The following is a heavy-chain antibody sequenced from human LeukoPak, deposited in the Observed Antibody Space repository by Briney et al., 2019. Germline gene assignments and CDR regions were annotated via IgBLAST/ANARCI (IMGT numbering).Heavy chain of an antibody. CDR1: GFTFSSYS. CDR3: AKSKQLAPWDY. D-gene: IGHD1-1*01. Sequence: GGSLRLSCAASGFTFSSYSMNWVRQAPGKGPEWVSYISSSSSTIYYADSVKGRFTISRDNAKNSLYLQMNSLRAEDTAVYYCAKSKQLAPWDYWGQGTLVTVSS. J-gene: IGHJ4*02. CDR2: ISSSSSTI. V-gene: IGHV3-48*01.